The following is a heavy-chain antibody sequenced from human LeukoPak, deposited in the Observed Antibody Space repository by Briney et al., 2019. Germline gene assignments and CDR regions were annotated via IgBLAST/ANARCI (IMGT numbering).Heavy chain of an antibody. CDR3: ARLVYTKDAFDI. V-gene: IGHV3-7*01. D-gene: IGHD2-8*01. CDR2: IKQDGSET. CDR1: GFTFSSYW. Sequence: GGSLRLYCAASGFTFSSYWMTWVRQAPGRGLEWVANIKQDGSETYYVDSLKGRFTISRDNAKNSLYLQMNSLRAEDTAVYYCARLVYTKDAFDIWGQGTIVTVSS. J-gene: IGHJ3*02.